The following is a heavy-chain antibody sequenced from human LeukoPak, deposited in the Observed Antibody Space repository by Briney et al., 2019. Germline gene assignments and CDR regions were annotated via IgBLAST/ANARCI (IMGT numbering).Heavy chain of an antibody. CDR2: INPSGGST. CDR3: ARDDNYGIFVNVDY. V-gene: IGHV1-46*01. D-gene: IGHD4-11*01. Sequence: ASVKVSCKASGYTFTTYYMHWVRQAPGQGLEWMGIINPSGGSTSYTQKFQGRVTLTTDTSTSTAYMELSSLRSDDTAVYYCARDDNYGIFVNVDYWGQGTLVTVSS. CDR1: GYTFTTYY. J-gene: IGHJ4*02.